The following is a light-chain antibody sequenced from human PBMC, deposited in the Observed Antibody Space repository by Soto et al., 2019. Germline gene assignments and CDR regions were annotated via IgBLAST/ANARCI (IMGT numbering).Light chain of an antibody. CDR2: KAT. V-gene: IGKV1-5*03. Sequence: DIQMTQSPSTLSASVGDRVTITCRAGQSISNWLAGYQQKSGRAPKLLIYKATILQSGVPSRFSGSGSGTEFTLTISKLQPDDFATYYCQCYHTVSRTFGQGTKVEVK. J-gene: IGKJ1*01. CDR3: QCYHTVSRT. CDR1: QSISNW.